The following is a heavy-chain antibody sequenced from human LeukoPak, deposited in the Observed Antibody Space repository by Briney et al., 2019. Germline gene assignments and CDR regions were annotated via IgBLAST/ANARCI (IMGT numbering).Heavy chain of an antibody. Sequence: GGSLRLSCAASGFTFSIYWMSWVRQAPGKGLEWVANIKEDGSEKYYVDSVKGRFTISRDNAKNSLYLQMNSLRAEDTAVYYCARDAAVAGLSDPWGQGTLVTVSS. J-gene: IGHJ5*02. CDR3: ARDAAVAGLSDP. CDR1: GFTFSIYW. CDR2: IKEDGSEK. D-gene: IGHD6-19*01. V-gene: IGHV3-7*03.